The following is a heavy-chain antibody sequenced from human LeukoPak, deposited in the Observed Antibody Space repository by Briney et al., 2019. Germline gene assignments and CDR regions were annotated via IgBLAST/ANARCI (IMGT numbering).Heavy chain of an antibody. CDR1: GGSFSGYY. Sequence: PSETLSLTCAVYGGSFSGYYWSWIRQPPGKGLEYIGYIYYSGSTSYNPSLKSRVTISVDTSKNQFSLKLSSVTTADTAVYYCARGYNWFDPWGQGTLVTVSS. CDR2: IYYSGST. J-gene: IGHJ5*02. V-gene: IGHV4-59*01. CDR3: ARGYNWFDP.